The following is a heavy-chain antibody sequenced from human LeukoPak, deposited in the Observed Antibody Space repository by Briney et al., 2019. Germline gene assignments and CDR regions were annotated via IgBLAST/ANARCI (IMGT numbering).Heavy chain of an antibody. D-gene: IGHD3-3*01. J-gene: IGHJ6*03. CDR1: GFTVSSNY. CDR2: IYNEGTT. Sequence: PGGSLRLSCAASGFTVSSNYMSWVRQAPGKGLEWVSVIYNEGTTYYADSVKGRFTISRDNSKNTLYLQMNSLRGEDTAVYYCARGVPPDDFWSGTGYYYYMDVWGKGTTVTVSS. CDR3: ARGVPPDDFWSGTGYYYYMDV. V-gene: IGHV3-53*01.